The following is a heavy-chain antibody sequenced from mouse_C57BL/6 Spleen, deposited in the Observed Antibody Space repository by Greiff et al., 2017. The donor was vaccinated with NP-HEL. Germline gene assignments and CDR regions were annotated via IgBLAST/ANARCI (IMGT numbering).Heavy chain of an antibody. Sequence: VQLQQPGAELVKPGASVKLSCKASGYTFTSYWMHWVKQRPEQGLEWIGRIDPEDGDTEYAPKFQGKATMTADTSSNTAYLQLSSLTAEDTAVYYCTTDDYGSSYGFAYWGQGTLVTVSA. CDR2: IDPEDGDT. V-gene: IGHV14-1*01. CDR3: TTDDYGSSYGFAY. J-gene: IGHJ3*01. D-gene: IGHD1-1*01. CDR1: GYTFTSYW.